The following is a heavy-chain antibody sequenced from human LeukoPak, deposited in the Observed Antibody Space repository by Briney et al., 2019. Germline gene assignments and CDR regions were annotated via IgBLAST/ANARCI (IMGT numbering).Heavy chain of an antibody. D-gene: IGHD4-17*01. Sequence: GGALLLSCAASGLAFNSYSMHWVRQAPGKGGEWVSSISSSSSYIYYADSVKGRFTISRDNDKNSLYLQMNSLRAEDTAVYYCARSGSGATVKYFDYWGQGTLVTVSS. J-gene: IGHJ4*02. V-gene: IGHV3-21*01. CDR3: ARSGSGATVKYFDY. CDR1: GLAFNSYS. CDR2: ISSSSSYI.